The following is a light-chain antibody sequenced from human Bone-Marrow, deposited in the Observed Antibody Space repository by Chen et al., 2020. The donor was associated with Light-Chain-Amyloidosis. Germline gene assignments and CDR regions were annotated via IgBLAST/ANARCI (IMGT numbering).Light chain of an antibody. CDR3: QSADSSGTYGVI. Sequence: SYELTQPPSVSVSPGQTARITCSGDDLPKKYAYWYQQKPGQAPVLVIHRDTERPSGISERFSGSRSGTTATLTISGVQAEDEADYHCQSADSSGTYGVIFGGGTKLTVL. CDR2: RDT. J-gene: IGLJ2*01. CDR1: DLPKKY. V-gene: IGLV3-25*03.